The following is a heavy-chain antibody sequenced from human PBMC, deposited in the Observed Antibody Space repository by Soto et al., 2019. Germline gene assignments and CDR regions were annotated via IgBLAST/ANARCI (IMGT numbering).Heavy chain of an antibody. CDR1: GGSISSYY. CDR2: IYYSGST. D-gene: IGHD3-22*01. Sequence: SETLSLTCTVSGGSISSYYWSWIRQPPGKGLEWIGYIYYSGSTNYNPSLKSRVTISVDTSKNQFSLKLSSVTAADTAVYYCARDTYYYDSSGYYYEGMDVWGQGTTVTVSS. J-gene: IGHJ6*02. CDR3: ARDTYYYDSSGYYYEGMDV. V-gene: IGHV4-59*01.